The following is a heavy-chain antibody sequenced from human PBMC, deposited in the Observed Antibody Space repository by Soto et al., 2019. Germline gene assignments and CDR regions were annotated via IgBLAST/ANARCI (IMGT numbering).Heavy chain of an antibody. J-gene: IGHJ3*02. CDR1: GFTFSSYG. CDR3: ARELKRGDRSKHAFDI. D-gene: IGHD3-10*01. CDR2: ISYDGSNK. V-gene: IGHV3-30*03. Sequence: PGGSLRLSCAASGFTFSSYGMHWVRQAPCKGLEWVAVISYDGSNKYYADSVKGRFTISRDNSKNTLYLQMNNLRAEDTAVYYCARELKRGDRSKHAFDIWGQGTVVTVSS.